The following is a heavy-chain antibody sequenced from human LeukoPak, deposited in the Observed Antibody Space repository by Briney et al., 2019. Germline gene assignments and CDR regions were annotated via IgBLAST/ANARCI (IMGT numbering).Heavy chain of an antibody. J-gene: IGHJ5*02. D-gene: IGHD2-15*01. Sequence: AGGSLRLSCAASGFTFSNYGMHWVRQAPGKGLEWVAVIWSDGSNEYSTDSLKGRFTISRDNSKNTLYLQMNSLRAEDTAVYYCARQMSVFGGGDWLDPWGQGTLVTVSS. CDR2: IWSDGSNE. CDR1: GFTFSNYG. V-gene: IGHV3-33*01. CDR3: ARQMSVFGGGDWLDP.